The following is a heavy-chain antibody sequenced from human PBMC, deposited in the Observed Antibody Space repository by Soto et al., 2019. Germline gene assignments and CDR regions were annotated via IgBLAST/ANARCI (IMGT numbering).Heavy chain of an antibody. D-gene: IGHD2-15*01. CDR2: IKSDGSST. J-gene: IGHJ1*01. V-gene: IGHV3-74*01. Sequence: PGGSLRLSCAASGFTFSSHWMHWVRQAPGKGLVWVSRIKSDGSSTTYADSVKGRFTISRDNSKNTLYLQMNSLRAEDTAVYYCAKGPPRGVVVVSATRLGSSSNWGQGTLVTVSS. CDR1: GFTFSSHW. CDR3: AKGPPRGVVVVSATRLGSSSN.